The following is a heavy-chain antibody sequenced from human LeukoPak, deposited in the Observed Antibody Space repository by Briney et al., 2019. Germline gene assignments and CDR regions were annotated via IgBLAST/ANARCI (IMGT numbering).Heavy chain of an antibody. V-gene: IGHV7-4-1*02. CDR2: INTNTGNP. CDR1: GGTFSSYA. D-gene: IGHD3-10*01. J-gene: IGHJ4*02. CDR3: ARSAVLLWFGDYIGY. Sequence: ASVKVSCKASGGTFSSYAMNWVRQAPGQGLEWMGWINTNTGNPTYAQGFTGRFVFSLDTSVSTAYLQISSLKAEDTAVYYCARSAVLLWFGDYIGYWGQGTLVTVSS.